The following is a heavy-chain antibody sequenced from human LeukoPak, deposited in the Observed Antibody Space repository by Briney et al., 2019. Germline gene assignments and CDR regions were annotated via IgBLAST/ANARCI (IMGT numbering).Heavy chain of an antibody. V-gene: IGHV3-33*08. Sequence: GGSLRLSCAASGFTVSSYAMHWVRQAPGKGLEWVAVTWYGGSNKYYADSVKGRFTISRDNSKSTLYLQMNSLRAEDTAVYYCARDLGGATTPYYFDYWGQGTLVTVSS. D-gene: IGHD1-26*01. CDR1: GFTVSSYA. CDR3: ARDLGGATTPYYFDY. CDR2: TWYGGSNK. J-gene: IGHJ4*02.